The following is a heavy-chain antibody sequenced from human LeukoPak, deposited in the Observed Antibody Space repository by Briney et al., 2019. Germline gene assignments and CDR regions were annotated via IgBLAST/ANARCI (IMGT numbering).Heavy chain of an antibody. V-gene: IGHV4-34*01. CDR2: INHSGST. Sequence: SETLSLTCAVYGGSFSGYYWSWIRQPPGKGLEWIGEINHSGSTNYNPSLKSRVTISVDTSKNQFSLKLSSVTAADTAVYYCARQGSVGGSYRELDYWGQGTLVTVSS. CDR3: ARQGSVGGSYRELDY. CDR1: GGSFSGYY. J-gene: IGHJ4*02. D-gene: IGHD1-26*01.